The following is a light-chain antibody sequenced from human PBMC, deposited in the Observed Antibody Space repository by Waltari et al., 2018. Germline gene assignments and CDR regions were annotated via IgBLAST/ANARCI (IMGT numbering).Light chain of an antibody. J-gene: IGKJ2*01. CDR1: QSVLFSSNNKNY. Sequence: DIVLTQSPDSLAVSLGERATINCKSSQSVLFSSNNKNYLAWYQQKPGQPPKLLIYWASTRESWVPDRFSGSGSGTEFTLTISSLQAEDVAVYYCQQYYSNLPMYTFGQGTRLEIK. V-gene: IGKV4-1*01. CDR3: QQYYSNLPMYT. CDR2: WAS.